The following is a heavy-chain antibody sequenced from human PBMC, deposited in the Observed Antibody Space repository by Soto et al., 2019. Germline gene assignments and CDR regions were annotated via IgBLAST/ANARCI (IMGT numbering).Heavy chain of an antibody. Sequence: GVSVKVSCKASGGTFSSYTISWVRQAPGQGLEWMGRIIPILGIANYAQKFQGRVTITADKSTSTAYMELSSLRSEDTAVYYCASLGRAAAGTEHDAFDIWGQGTMVTVSS. V-gene: IGHV1-69*02. D-gene: IGHD6-13*01. CDR3: ASLGRAAAGTEHDAFDI. J-gene: IGHJ3*02. CDR2: IIPILGIA. CDR1: GGTFSSYT.